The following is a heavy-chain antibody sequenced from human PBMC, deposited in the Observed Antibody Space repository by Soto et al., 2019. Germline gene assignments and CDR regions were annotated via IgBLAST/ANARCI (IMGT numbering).Heavy chain of an antibody. CDR3: ARRKATVTDAFDI. J-gene: IGHJ3*02. D-gene: IGHD4-17*01. CDR1: GGSISSSSYY. CDR2: IYYSGST. Sequence: QLQLQESGPGLVKPSETLSLTCTVSGGSISSSSYYWGWIRQPPGKGLEWIGSIYYSGSTYYNPSLKSRVTISVDTSKNQFSLKLSSVTAADTAVYYCARRKATVTDAFDIWGQGTMVTVSP. V-gene: IGHV4-39*01.